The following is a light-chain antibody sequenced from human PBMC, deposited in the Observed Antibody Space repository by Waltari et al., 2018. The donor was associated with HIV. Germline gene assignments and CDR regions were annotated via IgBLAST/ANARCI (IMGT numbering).Light chain of an antibody. CDR1: QGINSY. Sequence: DIQLTQSPSFLSASVGDRVTITCRASQGINSYLAWYQQKPGTPPNLLIYGASTLQGGVPSRFSGSGSGTEFTLTISSLQPEDFATYYCQQINSYPYTFGQGTKLEIK. CDR3: QQINSYPYT. CDR2: GAS. V-gene: IGKV1-9*01. J-gene: IGKJ2*01.